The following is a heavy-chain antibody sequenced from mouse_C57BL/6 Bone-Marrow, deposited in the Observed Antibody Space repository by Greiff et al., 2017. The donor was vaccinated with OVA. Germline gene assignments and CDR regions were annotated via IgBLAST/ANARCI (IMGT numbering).Heavy chain of an antibody. J-gene: IGHJ3*01. CDR1: GFTFSDAW. D-gene: IGHD1-1*01. V-gene: IGHV6-6*01. CDR2: IRNKANNHAT. Sequence: EVNVVESGGGLVQPGGSMKLSCAASGFTFSDAWMDWVRQSPEKGLEWVAEIRNKANNHATYYAESVKGRFTISRDDSNSSVYLQMNRLRAEDTGIYYGTRGYYGSSSAWFAYWGQGTLVTVSA. CDR3: TRGYYGSSSAWFAY.